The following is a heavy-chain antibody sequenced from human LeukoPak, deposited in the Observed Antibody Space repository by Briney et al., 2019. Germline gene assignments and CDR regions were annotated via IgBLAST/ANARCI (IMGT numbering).Heavy chain of an antibody. Sequence: ASVKVSCKASGYTFNTYGITWVRQAPGQGLEWMGWISPYNGDTHYAQKFQDRVTMTTDTSTSTAYMDLRSLGFDDTAVYYCARDRAFLGYYDTSGYFQQWFDSWGQGTLVTVSS. D-gene: IGHD3-22*01. CDR1: GYTFNTYG. CDR2: ISPYNGDT. V-gene: IGHV1-18*04. J-gene: IGHJ5*01. CDR3: ARDRAFLGYYDTSGYFQQWFDS.